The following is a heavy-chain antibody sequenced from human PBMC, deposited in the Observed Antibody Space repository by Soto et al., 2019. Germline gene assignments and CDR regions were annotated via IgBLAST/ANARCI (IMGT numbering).Heavy chain of an antibody. D-gene: IGHD2-2*01. CDR2: IYYSGST. CDR1: GGSVSSGSYY. V-gene: IGHV4-61*01. Sequence: PSETLSLTCTVSGGSVSSGSYYWSWIRQPPGKGLEWIGYIYYSGSTNYNPSLKSRVTISVDTSKNQFSLKLSSVTAADTAVYYCARRGYCSSPRCLGYYGRDVWGQGTTVTVSS. J-gene: IGHJ6*02. CDR3: ARRGYCSSPRCLGYYGRDV.